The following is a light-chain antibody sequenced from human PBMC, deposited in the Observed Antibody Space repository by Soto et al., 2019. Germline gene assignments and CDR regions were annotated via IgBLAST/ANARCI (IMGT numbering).Light chain of an antibody. CDR2: DDH. CDR1: SSNIGDNY. J-gene: IGLJ3*02. Sequence: QSVLTQPPSVSASPGQKVTISCSGSSSNIGDNYVSWYQQLPGTAPKLLIYDDHQRPSGIPVRFSASKSGTSATLDITGLQPEDEAEYYCSTWDLTLSAGVLFGGGTKLTVL. CDR3: STWDLTLSAGVL. V-gene: IGLV1-51*01.